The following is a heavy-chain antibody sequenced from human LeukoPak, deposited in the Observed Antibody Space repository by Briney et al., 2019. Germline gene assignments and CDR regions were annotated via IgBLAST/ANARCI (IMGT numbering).Heavy chain of an antibody. CDR3: ARHPNTYYDFWSGYYYYMDV. Sequence: SETLSLTCTVSGGSISSGSYYWGWIRQPPGKGLEWIGSIYYSGSTYYNPSLKSRVTISVDTSKNQFSLKLSSVTAADTAVYYCARHPNTYYDFWSGYYYYMDVWGKGTTVTVSS. D-gene: IGHD3-3*01. V-gene: IGHV4-39*01. CDR1: GGSISSGSYY. CDR2: IYYSGST. J-gene: IGHJ6*03.